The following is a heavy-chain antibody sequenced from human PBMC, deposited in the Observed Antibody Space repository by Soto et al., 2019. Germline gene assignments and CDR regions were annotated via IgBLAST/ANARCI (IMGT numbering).Heavy chain of an antibody. D-gene: IGHD3-3*01. CDR3: AKGPLSYDFWSGYYYYLDY. V-gene: IGHV3-23*01. CDR1: GFTFSSYA. Sequence: GGSLRLSCAASGFTFSSYAMSWVRQAPGKGLEWVSAISGSGGSTYYADSVKGRFTISRDNSKNTLYLQMNSLRAEDTAVYYCAKGPLSYDFWSGYYYYLDYWGQGTLVTVSS. J-gene: IGHJ4*02. CDR2: ISGSGGST.